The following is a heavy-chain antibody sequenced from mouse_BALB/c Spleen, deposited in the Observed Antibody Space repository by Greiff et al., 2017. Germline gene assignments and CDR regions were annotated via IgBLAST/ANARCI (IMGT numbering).Heavy chain of an antibody. D-gene: IGHD1-1*01. CDR2: INSNDGST. J-gene: IGHJ4*01. CDR3: ARHVGSSSHYYAMDY. V-gene: IGHV5-6-2*01. Sequence: EVHLVESGGGLVKLGGSLKLSCAASGFTFSSYYMSWVRQTPEKRLELVAAINSNDGSTYYPDTVKGRFTISRDNAKNTLYLQMSSLKSEDTALYYCARHVGSSSHYYAMDYWGQGTSVTVSS. CDR1: GFTFSSYY.